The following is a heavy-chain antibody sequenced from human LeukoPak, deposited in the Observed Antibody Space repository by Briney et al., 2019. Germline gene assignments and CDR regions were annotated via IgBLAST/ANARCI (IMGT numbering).Heavy chain of an antibody. CDR3: ARDGGSGWYARDYYMDV. J-gene: IGHJ6*03. V-gene: IGHV4-39*07. Sequence: PSETLSLTCTVSGGSISSSSYYWGWIRKPPGKGLEWIGSIYYSGSTYYNPSLKSRVTISVDTSKNQFSLKLSSVTAADTAVYYCARDGGSGWYARDYYMDVWGKGTTVTVSS. D-gene: IGHD6-19*01. CDR1: GGSISSSSYY. CDR2: IYYSGST.